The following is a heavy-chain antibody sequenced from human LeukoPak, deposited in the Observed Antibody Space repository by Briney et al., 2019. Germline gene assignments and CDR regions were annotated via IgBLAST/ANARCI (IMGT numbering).Heavy chain of an antibody. Sequence: GGSLRLSCAASGFTFSSYAMTWVRQAPGKGLEWVSGISGSGGDTYYAAFVKGRFTISRDNSKNTLFLQMNSLRAEDTAVYYCASPRNIVVYGMDVWGQGTTVTVSS. V-gene: IGHV3-23*01. CDR2: ISGSGGDT. CDR3: ASPRNIVVYGMDV. CDR1: GFTFSSYA. D-gene: IGHD2-15*01. J-gene: IGHJ6*02.